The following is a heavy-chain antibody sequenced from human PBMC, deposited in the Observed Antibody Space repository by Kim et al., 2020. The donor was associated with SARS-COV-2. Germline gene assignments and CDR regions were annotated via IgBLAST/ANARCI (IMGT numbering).Heavy chain of an antibody. CDR1: GFGFSNYG. V-gene: IGHV3-30*02. CDR2: IWYDGSNK. Sequence: GGSLRLSCAASGFGFSNYGMHWVRQAPGTGLEWVAFIWYDGSNKYYADSVKGRFTISRDNSKNTLYLQMNSLRAEDTAVYYCAKDPPYMVREYAPWGYYG. D-gene: IGHD3-10*01. CDR3: AKDPPYMVREYAPWGYYG. J-gene: IGHJ6*01.